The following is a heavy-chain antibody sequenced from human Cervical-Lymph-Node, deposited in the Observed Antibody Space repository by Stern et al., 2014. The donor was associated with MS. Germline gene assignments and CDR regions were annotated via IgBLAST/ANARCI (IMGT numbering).Heavy chain of an antibody. D-gene: IGHD5-18*01. CDR3: ARLQLWQNYYYYGMDV. Sequence: MQLVESGAEVKKPGSSVKVSCKASGGTFSSYAISWVRQAPGQRLEWMGGIIPIFGTANYAQKFQGRVTITADESTSTAYMELSSLRSEDTAVYYCARLQLWQNYYYYGMDVWGQGTTVTVSS. J-gene: IGHJ6*02. CDR2: IIPIFGTA. CDR1: GGTFSSYA. V-gene: IGHV1-69*01.